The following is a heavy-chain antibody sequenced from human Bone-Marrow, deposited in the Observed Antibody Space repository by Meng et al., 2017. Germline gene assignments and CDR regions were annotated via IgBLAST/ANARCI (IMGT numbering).Heavy chain of an antibody. V-gene: IGHV4-59*01. Sequence: SETLSPTCTVSGGSISSYYWSWIRQPPGKGLEWIGYIYYSGSTNYNPSLKSRVTISVDTTKNQFSLKLSSVTAADTAVYYCARAWGGSGSFYRDWGQGTLVTVSS. CDR3: ARAWGGSGSFYRD. D-gene: IGHD3-10*01. J-gene: IGHJ4*02. CDR1: GGSISSYY. CDR2: IYYSGST.